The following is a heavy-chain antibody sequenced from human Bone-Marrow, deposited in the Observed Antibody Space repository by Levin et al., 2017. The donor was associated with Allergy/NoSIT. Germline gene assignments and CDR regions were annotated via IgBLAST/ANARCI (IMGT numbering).Heavy chain of an antibody. Sequence: GGSLRLSCAGSGYTFRSYAMTWVRQAPGKGLEWVSSISGPGDRTYYADSVTGRFVISRDNSHNTLYLQMNSLKAEDTAIYYCAIGYDSSGYYPQYYFDYWGQGALVTVSS. V-gene: IGHV3-23*01. D-gene: IGHD3-22*01. CDR1: GYTFRSYA. J-gene: IGHJ4*02. CDR2: ISGPGDRT. CDR3: AIGYDSSGYYPQYYFDY.